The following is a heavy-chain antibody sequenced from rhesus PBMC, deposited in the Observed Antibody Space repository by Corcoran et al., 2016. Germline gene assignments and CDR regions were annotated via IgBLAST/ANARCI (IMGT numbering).Heavy chain of an antibody. CDR2: ISGSVGTT. CDR3: ARDKRSYFDY. D-gene: IGHD3-40*01. Sequence: QLQLQESGPGLVKPSETLSLTCAVSGGSISSNYWNWIRQPPGKGLEWIGRISGSVGTTDYNPSLKSRVTISSDTSKNQFSLKLSSVTAADTAVYYCARDKRSYFDYWGQGVLVTVSS. V-gene: IGHV4-173*01. CDR1: GGSISSNY. J-gene: IGHJ4*01.